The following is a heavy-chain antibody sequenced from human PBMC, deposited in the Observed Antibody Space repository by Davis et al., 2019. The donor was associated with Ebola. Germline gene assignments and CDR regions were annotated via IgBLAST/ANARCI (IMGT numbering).Heavy chain of an antibody. J-gene: IGHJ4*02. D-gene: IGHD3-16*01. CDR3: AKARDYPWYFDY. CDR2: ISNGAGST. CDR1: GFTFRSYA. Sequence: GGSLRLSCAASGFTFRSYAMTWVRQAPGKGLEWVSAISNGAGSTYYADSVKGRFTISRDNSKNTLYLEMNSLRADDTALYYCAKARDYPWYFDYWGQGTLVTVSS. V-gene: IGHV3-23*01.